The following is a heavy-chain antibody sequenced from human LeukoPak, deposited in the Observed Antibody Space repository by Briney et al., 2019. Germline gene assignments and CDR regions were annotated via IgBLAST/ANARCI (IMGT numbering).Heavy chain of an antibody. J-gene: IGHJ4*02. Sequence: PGGSLRLSCAASGFTFSSYGMHWVRQAPGKGLEWVAVISYDGSNKYYADSVKGRFTISRDNSKNTLYLQMNSLRAEDTAVYYCAKDSPFTMRYGDYGGYFDYWGQGTLVTVSS. V-gene: IGHV3-30*18. D-gene: IGHD4-17*01. CDR3: AKDSPFTMRYGDYGGYFDY. CDR2: ISYDGSNK. CDR1: GFTFSSYG.